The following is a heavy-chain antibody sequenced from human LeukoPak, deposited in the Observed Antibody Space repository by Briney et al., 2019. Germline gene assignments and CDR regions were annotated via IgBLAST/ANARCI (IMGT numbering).Heavy chain of an antibody. D-gene: IGHD6-19*01. CDR3: AGAVAEHQFDY. J-gene: IGHJ4*02. CDR2: INPVGGVT. V-gene: IGHV1-46*01. CDR1: GYIFTNYY. Sequence: ASVKVSCKASGYIFTNYYLYWVRQAPGQGLEWMGVINPVGGVTTYAQRFQGRVTMTRDTSTSTVYMELSSLRSEDTAVYYCAGAVAEHQFDYWGQGTLVTVSS.